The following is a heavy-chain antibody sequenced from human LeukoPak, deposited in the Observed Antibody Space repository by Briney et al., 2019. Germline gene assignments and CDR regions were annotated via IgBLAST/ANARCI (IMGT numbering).Heavy chain of an antibody. V-gene: IGHV3-7*01. CDR2: IKQDGSEK. J-gene: IGHJ4*02. D-gene: IGHD3-10*01. CDR1: GFTFSNYW. CDR3: TRDSDHVRDY. Sequence: PGGSLRLSCAASGFTFSNYWMSWVRQAPGKGLEWVANIKQDGSEKSYVDSMKGRFTISRDNAKNSLYLQMNRLRAEDTAVYHCTRDSDHVRDYWGQGTLVTVSS.